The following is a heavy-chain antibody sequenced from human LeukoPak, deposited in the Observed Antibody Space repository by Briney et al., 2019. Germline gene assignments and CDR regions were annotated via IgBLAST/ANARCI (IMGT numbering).Heavy chain of an antibody. J-gene: IGHJ5*02. CDR1: GYSFTSYY. D-gene: IGHD1-26*01. CDR2: INPSGSST. V-gene: IGHV1-46*01. CDR3: ARDNSVGETAWWFDP. Sequence: ASVKVSCKASGYSFTSYYMHWVRQAPGQGLEWMGLINPSGSSTTYAQRFQGRVTMTRDMFTSTDYMELTSLTSDDTAVYYCARDNSVGETAWWFDPWGQGTLVTVSS.